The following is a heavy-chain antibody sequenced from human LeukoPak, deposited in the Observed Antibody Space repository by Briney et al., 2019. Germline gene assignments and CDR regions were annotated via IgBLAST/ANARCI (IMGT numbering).Heavy chain of an antibody. CDR1: GGTFSSYA. CDR2: TFPIFATA. D-gene: IGHD1-26*01. CDR3: ARESGSYEAYFDY. V-gene: IGHV1-69*13. Sequence: VASVKVSCKASGGTFSSYAISWVRQAPGQGLEWMGRTFPIFATANYAQKFQGRVTITADESTSTAYMELSSLRSEDTAVYYCARESGSYEAYFDYWGQGTLVTVSS. J-gene: IGHJ4*02.